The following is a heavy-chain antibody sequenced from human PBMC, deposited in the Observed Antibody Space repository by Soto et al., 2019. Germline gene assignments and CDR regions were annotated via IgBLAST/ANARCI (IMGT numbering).Heavy chain of an antibody. J-gene: IGHJ6*02. D-gene: IGHD2-15*01. CDR2: ISYDGSNK. V-gene: IGHV3-30-3*01. CDR1: GFTFSSYA. Sequence: QVQLVESGGGVVQPGRSLRLSCAASGFTFSSYAMHWVRQAPGKGLEWVAVISYDGSNKYYADSVKGRFTISRDNSKKTLYLQMNSLRAEDTAVYYCARDRRVVVVAATYYYYGMDVWGQGTTVTVSS. CDR3: ARDRRVVVVAATYYYYGMDV.